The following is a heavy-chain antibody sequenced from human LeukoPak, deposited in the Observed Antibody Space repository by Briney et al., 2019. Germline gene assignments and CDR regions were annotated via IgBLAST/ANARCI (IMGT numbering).Heavy chain of an antibody. D-gene: IGHD3-10*01. CDR3: TTVSFNYYGITAETDY. CDR2: IKSKTDGGTT. CDR1: GFTFSNAW. J-gene: IGHJ4*02. Sequence: SGGSLRLSCAASGFTFSNAWMSWVRQAPGKGLEWVGRIKSKTDGGTTDYAAPVRGRFTISRDDSKNTLYLQMNSLKTEDTAVYYCTTVSFNYYGITAETDYWGQGTLVTVSS. V-gene: IGHV3-15*01.